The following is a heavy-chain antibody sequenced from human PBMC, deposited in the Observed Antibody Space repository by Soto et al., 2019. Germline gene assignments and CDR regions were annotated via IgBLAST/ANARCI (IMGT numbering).Heavy chain of an antibody. CDR2: IYYSGKT. CDR1: GGSISSGDYF. Sequence: QVQLQESGPGLVKPSQTLSLTCTVSGGSISSGDYFWSWIRQPPGKGLEWIGYIYYSGKTYYNTSLESPVTISMETSKNQFSLKLTSVTAADTGVYYCARGRVRWYDITWGQGTMVTVSS. V-gene: IGHV4-30-4*01. J-gene: IGHJ3*01. CDR3: ARGRVRWYDIT. D-gene: IGHD2-15*01.